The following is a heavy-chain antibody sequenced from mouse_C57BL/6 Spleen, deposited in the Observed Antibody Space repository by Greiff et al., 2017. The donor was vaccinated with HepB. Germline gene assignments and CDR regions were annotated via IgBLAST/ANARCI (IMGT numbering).Heavy chain of an antibody. Sequence: QVQLKQSGPELVKPGASVKLSCKASGYTFTSYDINWVKQRPGQGLEWIGWIYPRDGSTKYNEKFKGKATLTVDTSSSTAYMELHSLTSEDSAVYFWARSVVDYAMDYWGQGTSVTVSS. V-gene: IGHV1-85*01. D-gene: IGHD1-1*01. J-gene: IGHJ4*01. CDR1: GYTFTSYD. CDR2: IYPRDGST. CDR3: ARSVVDYAMDY.